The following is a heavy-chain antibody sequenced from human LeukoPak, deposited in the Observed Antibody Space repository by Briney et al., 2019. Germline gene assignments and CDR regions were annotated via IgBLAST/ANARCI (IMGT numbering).Heavy chain of an antibody. CDR2: IKQDGSEK. J-gene: IGHJ4*02. CDR1: GFTFSGYW. CDR3: ARHSGSGSYYSLRFDY. D-gene: IGHD3-10*01. Sequence: GGSLRLSCAASGFTFSGYWMSWVRQAPGEGLEWVANIKQDGSEKYYVDSVKGRFTISRDNAKNSLYLQMSSLRAEDTAVYYCARHSGSGSYYSLRFDYWGQGTLVTVSS. V-gene: IGHV3-7*03.